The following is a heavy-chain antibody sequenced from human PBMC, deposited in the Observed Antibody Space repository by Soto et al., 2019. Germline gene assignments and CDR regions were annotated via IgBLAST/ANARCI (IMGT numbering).Heavy chain of an antibody. D-gene: IGHD2-2*01. CDR2: ISGSGGST. Sequence: GGSLRLSCAASGFTFSSYAMSWVRQAPGKGLEWVSAISGSGGSTYYADSVKGRFTISRDNSKNTLYLQMNSLRAEDTAVYYCAKDAWCSSTSCHGHDALDIWGQGTMVTVSS. V-gene: IGHV3-23*01. CDR3: AKDAWCSSTSCHGHDALDI. J-gene: IGHJ3*02. CDR1: GFTFSSYA.